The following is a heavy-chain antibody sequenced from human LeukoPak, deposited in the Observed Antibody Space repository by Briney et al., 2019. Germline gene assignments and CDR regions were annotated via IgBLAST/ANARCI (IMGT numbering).Heavy chain of an antibody. V-gene: IGHV1-2*06. CDR3: AKLGIGSTTRAWFDP. Sequence: GASVKVSCKASGYTFTAYYIHWVRRAPGQGHEWMGRINPNSGDTNYAQKFQGSVTLTRDTSINTAYMELSRLRSDDTAVYYCAKLGIGSTTRAWFDPWGQGTLVTVSS. D-gene: IGHD1-26*01. J-gene: IGHJ5*02. CDR1: GYTFTAYY. CDR2: INPNSGDT.